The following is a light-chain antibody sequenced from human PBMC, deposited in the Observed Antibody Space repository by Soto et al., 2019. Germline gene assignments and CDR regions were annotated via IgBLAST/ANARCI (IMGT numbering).Light chain of an antibody. V-gene: IGKV1-33*01. J-gene: IGKJ4*01. CDR1: QDINIY. Sequence: DIQMTQSPSSLFASVGDRVTITCQATQDINIYLNWYQQKPGKAPNLLIYDASNLETGVPSRFSGSGYGTEFTFTISGLQPEDVATYYCQQYESLVHFGGGTKVDIK. CDR3: QQYESLVH. CDR2: DAS.